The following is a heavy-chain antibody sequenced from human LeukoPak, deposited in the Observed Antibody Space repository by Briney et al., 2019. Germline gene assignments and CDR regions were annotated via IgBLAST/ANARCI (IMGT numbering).Heavy chain of an antibody. CDR2: VTTSGTST. V-gene: IGHV3-23*01. J-gene: IGHJ6*02. Sequence: GGSLRLSCAASGFTFSTYALSWVRQAPGKGLEWVSGVTTSGTSTYYADSVKGRFTISRDNSKNTLYLQMNSLRAEDTAVYYCAKGHYYDSSTDGMDVWGQGTTVTVSS. CDR1: GFTFSTYA. D-gene: IGHD3-22*01. CDR3: AKGHYYDSSTDGMDV.